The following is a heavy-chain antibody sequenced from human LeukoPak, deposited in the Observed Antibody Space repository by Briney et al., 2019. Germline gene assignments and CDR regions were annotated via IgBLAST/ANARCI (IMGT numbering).Heavy chain of an antibody. V-gene: IGHV4-39*01. CDR2: IYYSGST. D-gene: IGHD3-22*01. Sequence: SETLSLTCTVSGGSISSSSYYWGWIRQPPGKGLEWIGSIYYSGSTYYNPSLKSRVTISVDTPKNQFSLKLSSVTAADTAVYYCARHARITMIVVVFDYWGQGTLVTVSS. CDR1: GGSISSSSYY. CDR3: ARHARITMIVVVFDY. J-gene: IGHJ4*02.